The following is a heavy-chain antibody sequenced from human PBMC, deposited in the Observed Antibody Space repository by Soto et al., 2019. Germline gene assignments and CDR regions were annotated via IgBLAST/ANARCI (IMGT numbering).Heavy chain of an antibody. CDR3: ARDRGYCSGGSCPYYYYYGMDV. Sequence: KQSQTLSLTCAISGDSVSSNSAAWNWIRQSPSRGLEWLGRTYYRSKWYNDYAVSVKSRITINPDTSKNQFSLQLNSVTPEDTAVYYCARDRGYCSGGSCPYYYYYGMDVWGQGTTVTVSS. CDR2: TYYRSKWYN. V-gene: IGHV6-1*01. D-gene: IGHD2-15*01. CDR1: GDSVSSNSAA. J-gene: IGHJ6*02.